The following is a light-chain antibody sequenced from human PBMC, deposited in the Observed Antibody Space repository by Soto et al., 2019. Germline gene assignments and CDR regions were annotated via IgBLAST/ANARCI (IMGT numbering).Light chain of an antibody. J-gene: IGLJ3*02. Sequence: QLVLTQPPSASGTPGQTVTISCSGSSPNIGSNGVHWFQQLPGTAPKLLTSTNNPRFFGSKSGTSASLAISGLQSEDEATYYCATWDDGLNALVFGGGTKLTVL. CDR3: ATWDDGLNALV. CDR2: TNN. CDR1: SPNIGSNG. V-gene: IGLV1-44*01.